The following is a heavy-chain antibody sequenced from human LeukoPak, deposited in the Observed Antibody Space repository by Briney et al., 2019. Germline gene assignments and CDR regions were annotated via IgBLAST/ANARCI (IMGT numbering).Heavy chain of an antibody. CDR2: IYHSGST. CDR1: GGSISSGGYS. Sequence: SETLSPTCAVSGGSISSGGYSWSWIRQPPGKGLEWIGNIYHSGSTYYNPSLKSRVTISVDTSGGRFSLKMTSVTAADSAVYYCARGGHSNHDPFDYWGQGTLVTVSS. J-gene: IGHJ4*02. CDR3: ARGGHSNHDPFDY. V-gene: IGHV4-30-2*01. D-gene: IGHD4-11*01.